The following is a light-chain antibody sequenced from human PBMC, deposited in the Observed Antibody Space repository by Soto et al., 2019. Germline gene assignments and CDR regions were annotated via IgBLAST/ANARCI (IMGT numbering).Light chain of an antibody. CDR1: SVATYNL. CDR2: EVT. J-gene: IGLJ2*01. CDR3: SSYTSTNHVV. Sequence: QSALTQPASVSGSPGQSITISCTGTSVATYNLVSWYQQHPGKAPKLVIYEVTKRPSGVSNRFSGSKSGNTASLTISGLQAEDETDYYCSSYTSTNHVVFGGGTKLTVL. V-gene: IGLV2-14*02.